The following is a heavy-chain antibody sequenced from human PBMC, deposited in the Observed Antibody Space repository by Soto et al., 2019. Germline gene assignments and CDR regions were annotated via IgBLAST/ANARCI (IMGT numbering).Heavy chain of an antibody. J-gene: IGHJ4*02. CDR2: ISYDGSNR. CDR1: GFTFSNYD. D-gene: IGHD4-17*01. Sequence: QVQLVESGGGVVQPGRSLRLSCAASGFTFSNYDMHWVRQAPGKGLEWVAAISYDGSNRYYADSVKGRFTISRDISKNTLCLQMNSLGLEDTAVHYCAVVPPTTVDYWGPGTLVTVFS. V-gene: IGHV3-30*03. CDR3: AVVPPTTVDY.